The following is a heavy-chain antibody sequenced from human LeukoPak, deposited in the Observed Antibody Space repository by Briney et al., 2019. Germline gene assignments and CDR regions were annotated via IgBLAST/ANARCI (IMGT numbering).Heavy chain of an antibody. J-gene: IGHJ4*02. CDR1: GFTFSSYS. CDR3: ARDLLGYDFWSGYPDY. D-gene: IGHD3-3*01. CDR2: ISSSSSTI. Sequence: PGGSLRLSCAASGFTFSSYSMNWVRQAPGKGLEWVSYISSSSSTIYYADSVKGRFTISRDNAKNSLYLQMNSLRAEDTAVYYCARDLLGYDFWSGYPDYWGQGTLVTVSS. V-gene: IGHV3-48*04.